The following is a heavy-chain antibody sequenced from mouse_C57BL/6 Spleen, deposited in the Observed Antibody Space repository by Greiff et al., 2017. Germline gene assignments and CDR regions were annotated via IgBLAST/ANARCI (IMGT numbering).Heavy chain of an antibody. CDR2: IYPGDGDT. Sequence: VQVVESGPELVKPGASVKISCKASGYAFSSSWMNWVKQRPGKGLEWIGRIYPGDGDTNYNGKFKGKATLTADKSSSTAYMQLSSLTSEDSAVYFCASDWDGAMDYWGQGTSGTVSS. D-gene: IGHD4-1*01. CDR1: GYAFSSSW. V-gene: IGHV1-82*01. CDR3: ASDWDGAMDY. J-gene: IGHJ4*01.